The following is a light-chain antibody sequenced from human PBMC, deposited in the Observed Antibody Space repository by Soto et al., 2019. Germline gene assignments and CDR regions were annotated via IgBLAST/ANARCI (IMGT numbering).Light chain of an antibody. J-gene: IGLJ1*01. CDR1: SSDVGLYDF. Sequence: QSALTQPASVSGSPGQSITISCTGASSDVGLYDFVSWYQHHPGKAPKLLIYEVSNRPSGVSNRFSGSKSGNTASLTISGLQAEDEADYYCTSYTSSITDVFGTGTKLTVL. CDR3: TSYTSSITDV. V-gene: IGLV2-14*01. CDR2: EVS.